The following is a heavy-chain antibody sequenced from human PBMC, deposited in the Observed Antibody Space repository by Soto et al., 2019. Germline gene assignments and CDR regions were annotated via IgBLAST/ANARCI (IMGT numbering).Heavy chain of an antibody. D-gene: IGHD1-7*01. J-gene: IGHJ4*02. CDR1: GGSFTSNNC. CDR3: ASRDPGTSVDY. CDR2: NYRTGST. Sequence: SETLSLTCAVSGGSFTSNNCWTWVRQPPGQGLEWNGQNYRTGSTNYNPSLKSRVTISLDKSENQFSLKVTSLTAADPAVYYCASRDPGTSVDYWGQGTLVTVS. V-gene: IGHV4-4*02.